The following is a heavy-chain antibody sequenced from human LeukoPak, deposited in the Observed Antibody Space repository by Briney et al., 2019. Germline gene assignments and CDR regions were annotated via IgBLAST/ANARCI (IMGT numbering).Heavy chain of an antibody. Sequence: ASVKVSCKASGGTFSSYAISWVRQAPGQGLEWMGGIIPIFGTANYAQKFQGRVTMTRDTSTSTVYMELSSLRSEDTAVYYCARPVASVDQNTNDAFDIWGQGTMVTVSS. CDR2: IIPIFGTA. J-gene: IGHJ3*02. CDR1: GGTFSSYA. D-gene: IGHD2-15*01. V-gene: IGHV1-69*05. CDR3: ARPVASVDQNTNDAFDI.